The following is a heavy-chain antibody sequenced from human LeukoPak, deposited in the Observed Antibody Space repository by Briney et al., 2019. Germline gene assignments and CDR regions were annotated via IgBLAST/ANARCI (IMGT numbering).Heavy chain of an antibody. V-gene: IGHV3-33*01. Sequence: PGGSLRLSCAASGFAFSSYGMHWVRQAPGKGLEWVAVIWYDGSNKYYADSVKGRFTISRDNSKNTLYLQMNSLRAEDTAVYYCASLYDPHSSSWGAYYYYGMDVWGQGTTVTVSS. J-gene: IGHJ6*02. CDR1: GFAFSSYG. D-gene: IGHD3-22*01. CDR2: IWYDGSNK. CDR3: ASLYDPHSSSWGAYYYYGMDV.